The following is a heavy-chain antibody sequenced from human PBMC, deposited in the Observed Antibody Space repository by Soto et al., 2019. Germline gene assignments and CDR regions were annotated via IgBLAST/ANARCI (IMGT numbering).Heavy chain of an antibody. V-gene: IGHV4-39*07. Sequence: PSETLSLTCTVSGGSISSSSYYWGWIRQPPGKGLEWIGSIFYSGSTYYNPSLKSRVTISVDTSKNQFSLKLSSVTAADTAVYYCARVRSGIAAAGIVYFDYWGQGSLVTVSS. J-gene: IGHJ4*02. CDR1: GGSISSSSYY. D-gene: IGHD6-13*01. CDR3: ARVRSGIAAAGIVYFDY. CDR2: IFYSGST.